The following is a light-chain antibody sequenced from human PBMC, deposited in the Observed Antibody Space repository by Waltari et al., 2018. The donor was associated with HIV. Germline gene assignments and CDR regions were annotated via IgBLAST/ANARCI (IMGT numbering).Light chain of an antibody. CDR2: EGI. Sequence: QSALTQPAPVSGSPGQSITLSCTGTSRDIGTYNLFSWYQQHPGKAPKLIIYEGIKRPSGVSNRISGSKSANTASLTISGLQAEDEADYYCCSYGGSSNWLFGGGTKLTVL. CDR1: SRDIGTYNL. J-gene: IGLJ2*01. CDR3: CSYGGSSNWL. V-gene: IGLV2-23*01.